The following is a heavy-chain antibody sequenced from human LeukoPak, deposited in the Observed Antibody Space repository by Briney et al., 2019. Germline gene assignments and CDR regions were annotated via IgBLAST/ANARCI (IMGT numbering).Heavy chain of an antibody. CDR1: GGTFISYA. J-gene: IGHJ5*02. Sequence: ASVKVSFKASGGTFISYAISWVRQAPGQGLEWMGWMNPNSGNTGYAQKFQGTVTMTRNTSISTAYMELSSLRSEDTAVYYCARGVGTYYDFWSGRNWFDPWGQGTLATVSS. V-gene: IGHV1-8*02. CDR2: MNPNSGNT. CDR3: ARGVGTYYDFWSGRNWFDP. D-gene: IGHD3-3*01.